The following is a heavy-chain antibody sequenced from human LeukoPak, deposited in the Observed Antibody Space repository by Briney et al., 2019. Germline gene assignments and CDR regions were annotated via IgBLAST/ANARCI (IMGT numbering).Heavy chain of an antibody. CDR1: GFTFSRYD. Sequence: PGGSLRLSCAASGFTFSRYDMSWVRQATGKGVEWVSDISGSGGSTYYAYSVKGRFTISRYNSNYPLYLQINSLRAEDTAVYYCAKGGTHYYDSSGYPDAFDIWGQGTMVTVSS. V-gene: IGHV3-23*01. D-gene: IGHD3-22*01. CDR2: ISGSGGST. CDR3: AKGGTHYYDSSGYPDAFDI. J-gene: IGHJ3*02.